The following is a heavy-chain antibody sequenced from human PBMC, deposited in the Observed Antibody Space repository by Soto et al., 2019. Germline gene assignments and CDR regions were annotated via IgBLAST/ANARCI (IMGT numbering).Heavy chain of an antibody. V-gene: IGHV2-5*02. Sequence: SGPTLVNPTQTLTLTCTFSGFSLSTSGVGVGWIRQPPGKALEWLALIYWDDDKRYSPSLKSRLTITKDTSKNQVVLTMNNMDPVDTATYYCAHRRYYDSSGYYYVPWYFDLWGRGTLVTVSS. CDR3: AHRRYYDSSGYYYVPWYFDL. CDR2: IYWDDDK. J-gene: IGHJ2*01. CDR1: GFSLSTSGVG. D-gene: IGHD3-22*01.